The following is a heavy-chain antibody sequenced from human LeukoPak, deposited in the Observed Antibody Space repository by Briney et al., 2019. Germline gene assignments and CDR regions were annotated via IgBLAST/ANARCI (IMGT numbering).Heavy chain of an antibody. Sequence: SETLSLTCTVSGGSISSSSYYWGWIRQPPGKGLEWIGSIYYSGSTYYNPSLKSRVTISVDTSKNQFSLKLSSVTAADTAVYYCAGGEMATGNERANSTHFDYWGQGTLVTVSS. D-gene: IGHD5-24*01. V-gene: IGHV4-39*01. J-gene: IGHJ4*02. CDR2: IYYSGST. CDR1: GGSISSSSYY. CDR3: AGGEMATGNERANSTHFDY.